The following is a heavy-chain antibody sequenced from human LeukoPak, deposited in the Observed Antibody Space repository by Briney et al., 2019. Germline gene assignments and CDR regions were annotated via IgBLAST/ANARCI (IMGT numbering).Heavy chain of an antibody. CDR3: ARGRDGSGSYYGDMAY. Sequence: ASVKVSCKASGYTFTGYYMHWVRQAPGQGLEWMGWINPNSGGTNYAQKFQGRITMTRDTSISTAYMELSRLRSDDTAVYYRARGRDGSGSYYGDMAYWGQGALVTVSS. J-gene: IGHJ4*02. CDR2: INPNSGGT. V-gene: IGHV1-2*02. D-gene: IGHD3-22*01. CDR1: GYTFTGYY.